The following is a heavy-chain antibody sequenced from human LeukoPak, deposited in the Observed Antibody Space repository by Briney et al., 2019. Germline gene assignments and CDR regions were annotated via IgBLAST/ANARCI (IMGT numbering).Heavy chain of an antibody. J-gene: IGHJ4*02. Sequence: ASVKVSCKASGYTFTGYYMHWVRQAPGQGLDWVGWINPNSGGTNYAQKFQGRVTMTRDTSISTAYMELSRLRSDDTAVYYCARGRYYYGSGSSFDYWGQGTLVTVSS. D-gene: IGHD3-10*01. CDR3: ARGRYYYGSGSSFDY. CDR1: GYTFTGYY. V-gene: IGHV1-2*02. CDR2: INPNSGGT.